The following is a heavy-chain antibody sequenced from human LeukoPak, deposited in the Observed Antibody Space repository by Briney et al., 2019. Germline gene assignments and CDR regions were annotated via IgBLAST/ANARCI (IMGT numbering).Heavy chain of an antibody. D-gene: IGHD3-22*01. CDR2: INHSGST. CDR3: ARGDSSGYPFDY. CDR1: GGSFSGHY. V-gene: IGHV4-34*01. Sequence: SETLSLTCAVYGGSFSGHYWSWIRQPPGKGLEWIGEINHSGSTNYNPFLKSRVTISVDTSKNQFSLKLSSVTAADTAVYYCARGDSSGYPFDYWGQGTLVTVSS. J-gene: IGHJ4*02.